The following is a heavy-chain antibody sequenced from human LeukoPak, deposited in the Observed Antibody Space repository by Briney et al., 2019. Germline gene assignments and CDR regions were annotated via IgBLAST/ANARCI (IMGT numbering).Heavy chain of an antibody. J-gene: IGHJ4*02. CDR1: GGTFSSYA. Sequence: SVKVSCKASGGTFSSYAISWVRQAPGQGLEWMGRIIPIFGIANYAQKFQGRVTITADKSTSTACMELSSLRSEDTAVYYCARGYSGYDYGYFDYWGQGTLVTVSS. CDR3: ARGYSGYDYGYFDY. CDR2: IIPIFGIA. D-gene: IGHD5-12*01. V-gene: IGHV1-69*04.